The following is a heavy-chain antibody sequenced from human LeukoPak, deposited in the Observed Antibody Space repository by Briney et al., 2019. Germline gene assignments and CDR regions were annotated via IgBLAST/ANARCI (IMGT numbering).Heavy chain of an antibody. CDR3: ARDRGPYDSSGYYPYDAFDI. Sequence: RSGGSLRLSCAASGFTFDDYGMTWVRQAPGKGLEWVSGINWNGGSTGYADSVKGRFTISRDNAKNSLFLQMNSLRAEDTALYYCARDRGPYDSSGYYPYDAFDIWGQGTMVTVSS. D-gene: IGHD3-22*01. CDR2: INWNGGST. CDR1: GFTFDDYG. J-gene: IGHJ3*02. V-gene: IGHV3-20*04.